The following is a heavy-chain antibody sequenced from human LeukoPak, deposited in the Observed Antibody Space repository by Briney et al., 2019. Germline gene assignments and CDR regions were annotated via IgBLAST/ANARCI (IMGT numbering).Heavy chain of an antibody. J-gene: IGHJ4*02. V-gene: IGHV3-30-3*01. CDR1: GFTFSSYA. Sequence: PGRSLRLSCAASGFTFSSYAMHWVRQAPGKGLEWVAVISYDGSNKYYADSVKGRFTISRDNSKNTLYLQMNSLRAEDTAVYYCAKVKSNYPDYWGQGTLVTVSS. CDR2: ISYDGSNK. CDR3: AKVKSNYPDY. D-gene: IGHD4-4*01.